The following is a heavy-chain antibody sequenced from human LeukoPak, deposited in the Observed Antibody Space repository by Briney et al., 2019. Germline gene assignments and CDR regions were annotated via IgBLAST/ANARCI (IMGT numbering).Heavy chain of an antibody. D-gene: IGHD6-13*01. J-gene: IGHJ4*02. V-gene: IGHV4-59*01. CDR2: IYYSGST. CDR1: GGSISSYY. CDR3: ARCKLGSSWFLDY. Sequence: SEALSLTCTVSGGSISSYYWSWIRQPPGKGLEWIGYIYYSGSTNYNPSLKSRVTISVDTSKNQFSLKLSSVTAADTAVYYCARCKLGSSWFLDYWGQGTLVTVSS.